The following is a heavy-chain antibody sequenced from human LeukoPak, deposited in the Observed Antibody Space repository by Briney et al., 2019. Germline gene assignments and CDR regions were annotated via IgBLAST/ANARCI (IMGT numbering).Heavy chain of an antibody. D-gene: IGHD3-10*01. CDR2: ISGSDGST. CDR1: GFTFSSYA. Sequence: GSLRLSCAASGFTFSSYAMSWVRPAPGKGLEWVSGISGSDGSTYYADSVKGRFTISRDNSRNTLYLQMNSLRAEDTAVYYCARGSSRSFDIWGLGPMVTVSS. CDR3: ARGSSRSFDI. V-gene: IGHV3-23*01. J-gene: IGHJ3*02.